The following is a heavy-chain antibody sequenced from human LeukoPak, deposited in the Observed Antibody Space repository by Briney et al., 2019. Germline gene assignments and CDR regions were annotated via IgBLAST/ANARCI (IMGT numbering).Heavy chain of an antibody. CDR2: IHYSGST. CDR3: ARRNDFDI. CDR1: GGAVSSGSYY. Sequence: SETLSLTCTVSGGAVSSGSYYWSWIRQPPGQGLEWIGYIHYSGSTKYNPSLKSRVTMSVDTSKNQFSLKLTSVTAADTAIYYCARRNDFDIWGQGTMVTVSS. J-gene: IGHJ3*02. V-gene: IGHV4-61*01.